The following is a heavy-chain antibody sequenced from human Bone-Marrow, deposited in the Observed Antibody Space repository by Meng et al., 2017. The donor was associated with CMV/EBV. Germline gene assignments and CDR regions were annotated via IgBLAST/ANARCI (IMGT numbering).Heavy chain of an antibody. D-gene: IGHD2-8*01. Sequence: QVDPGLSGPSVTKPGASVKVCCKVSTYTFSRNDINPVRPAAVQGLEWMGWMNTNIGNSDVAQKFQVTVTLTRNISQCTVYLNLISLRSAATSFYSRATGVSAFEYWGQGTLVTVSS. CDR2: MNTNIGNS. CDR1: TYTFSRND. CDR3: ATGVSAFEY. V-gene: IGHV1-8*01. J-gene: IGHJ4*02.